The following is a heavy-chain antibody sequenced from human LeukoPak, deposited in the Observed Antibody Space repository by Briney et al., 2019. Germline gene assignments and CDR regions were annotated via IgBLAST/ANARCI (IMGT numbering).Heavy chain of an antibody. CDR3: ARGSLTGRTGYDFVS. CDR2: IYYSGNT. CDR1: GCSIISYY. J-gene: IGHJ4*02. V-gene: IGHV4-59*01. D-gene: IGHD3-9*01. Sequence: SSETLSLTCTVSGCSIISYYWSWIRQPPGKGLEWIGYIYYSGNTNYNPSLKSRVTISLDTSRNQFSLKLSSVPAADTAVYYCARGSLTGRTGYDFVSWGQGTLVTVSS.